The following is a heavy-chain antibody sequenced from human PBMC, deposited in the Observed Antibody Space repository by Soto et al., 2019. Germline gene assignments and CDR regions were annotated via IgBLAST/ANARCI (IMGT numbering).Heavy chain of an antibody. Sequence: QVQLVQSGAEVKKAGASVRISCKASGYTFSTSGMHWVRQAPGQGLEWVGWINGVNGNTKYSQKFQDIVTITRDSSASTAYMELSGLTSADTGLFYCARAPRLTQLTALGQGTLVIVSS. CDR3: ARAPRLTQLTA. J-gene: IGHJ5*02. CDR1: GYTFSTSG. D-gene: IGHD2-2*01. V-gene: IGHV1-3*01. CDR2: INGVNGNT.